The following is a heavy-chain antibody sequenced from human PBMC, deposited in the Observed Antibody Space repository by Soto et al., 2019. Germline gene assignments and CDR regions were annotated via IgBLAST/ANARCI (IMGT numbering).Heavy chain of an antibody. V-gene: IGHV3-48*02. Sequence: EGQLVESGGNLVRPGGSLRLSCEASGFVFSTYSMNWVRHAPGKGLEWISYISSTSGTIYYADSVKGRFTIFRDNAKNSLFLQMNGLRDDDTAVYYCANQKIRFSVAGTLYGLGVWGQGTTVTVSS. CDR3: ANQKIRFSVAGTLYGLGV. J-gene: IGHJ6*02. CDR2: ISSTSGTI. D-gene: IGHD6-19*01. CDR1: GFVFSTYS.